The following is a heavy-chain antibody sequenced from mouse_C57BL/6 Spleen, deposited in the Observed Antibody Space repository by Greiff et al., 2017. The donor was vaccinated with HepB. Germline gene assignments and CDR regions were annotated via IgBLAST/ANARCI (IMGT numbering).Heavy chain of an antibody. Sequence: EVKLVESEGGLVQPGSSMKLSCTASGFTFSDYYMAWVRQVPEKGLEWVANINYDGSSTYYLDSLKSRFIIARDKAKNILYLQMSSLKSEDTATYYCARDEAGTFAYWGQGTLVTVSA. D-gene: IGHD4-1*01. J-gene: IGHJ3*01. V-gene: IGHV5-16*01. CDR2: INYDGSST. CDR1: GFTFSDYY. CDR3: ARDEAGTFAY.